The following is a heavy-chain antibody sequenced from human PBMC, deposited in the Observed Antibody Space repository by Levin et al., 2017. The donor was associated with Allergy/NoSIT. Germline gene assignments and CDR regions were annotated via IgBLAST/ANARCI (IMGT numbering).Heavy chain of an antibody. CDR2: ISNDGNNK. CDR1: GFTFSSYG. V-gene: IGHV3-30*03. J-gene: IGHJ4*02. CDR3: ATVHEVHETLLSDS. D-gene: IGHD1-1*01. Sequence: QSGGSLRLSCVASGFTFSSYGMHWVRQAPGKGLEWVAFISNDGNNKYYADSVKGRFTISRDNSKTTLSLQMNSLRADDTAVYHCATVHEVHETLLSDSWGQGTLVTVSS.